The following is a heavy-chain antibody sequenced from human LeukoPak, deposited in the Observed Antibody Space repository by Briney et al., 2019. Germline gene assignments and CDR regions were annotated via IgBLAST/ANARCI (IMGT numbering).Heavy chain of an antibody. J-gene: IGHJ6*02. CDR1: GGTFSSYA. CDR3: ARLLVPYSNYYYYYYGMDV. Sequence: SVKVSCKASGGTFSSYAISWVRQAPGQGLEWMGGIIPIFGTANYAQKFQGRVTITADESTSTAYMGLSSLRSEDTAVYYCARLLVPYSNYYYYYYGMDVWGQGTTVTVSS. V-gene: IGHV1-69*01. CDR2: IIPIFGTA. D-gene: IGHD4-11*01.